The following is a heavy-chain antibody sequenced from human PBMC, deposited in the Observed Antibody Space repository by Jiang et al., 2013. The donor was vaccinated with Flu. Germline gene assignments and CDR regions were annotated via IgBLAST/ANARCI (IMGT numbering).Heavy chain of an antibody. Sequence: GAEVKKPGASVKVSCKASGYTFTGYYMHWVRQAPGQGLEWMGWINPNSGGTNYAQKFQGRVTMTRDTSISTAYMELSRLRSDDTAVYYCARDRKSGEGSKRTFDIWGQGTMVTVSS. CDR1: GYTFTGYY. D-gene: IGHD3-10*01. CDR2: INPNSGGT. V-gene: IGHV1-2*02. J-gene: IGHJ3*02. CDR3: ARDRKSGEGSKRTFDI.